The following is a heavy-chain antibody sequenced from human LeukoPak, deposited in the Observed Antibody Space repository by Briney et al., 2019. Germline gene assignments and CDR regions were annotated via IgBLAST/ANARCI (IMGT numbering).Heavy chain of an antibody. CDR3: AKGSSGYFFDL. D-gene: IGHD3-22*01. CDR2: ISNDGGGT. V-gene: IGHV3-23*01. Sequence: GGSLGLSGADSGVGFNNYCLVWVRQAPGKGLEWVSAISNDGGGTTYADFVKGRFSVSRDNSKNTLFLQMNSLRAEDTALYYCAKGSSGYFFDLWGQGTLVTVSS. J-gene: IGHJ4*02. CDR1: GVGFNNYC.